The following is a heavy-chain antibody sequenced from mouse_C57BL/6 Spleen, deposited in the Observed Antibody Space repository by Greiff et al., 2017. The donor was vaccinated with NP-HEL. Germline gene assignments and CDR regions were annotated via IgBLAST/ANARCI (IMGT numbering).Heavy chain of an antibody. J-gene: IGHJ3*01. D-gene: IGHD2-4*01. V-gene: IGHV1-82*01. Sequence: VQLQESGPELVKPGASVKISCKASGYAFSSSWMNWVKQRPGKGLEWIGRIYPGDGDTNYNGKFKGKATLTADKSSSPAYMQLSSLTSEDSAVYFCVLIYYDYPFAYWGQGTLVTVSA. CDR2: IYPGDGDT. CDR1: GYAFSSSW. CDR3: VLIYYDYPFAY.